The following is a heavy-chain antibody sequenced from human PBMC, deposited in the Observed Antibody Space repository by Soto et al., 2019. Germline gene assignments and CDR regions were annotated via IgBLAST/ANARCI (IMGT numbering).Heavy chain of an antibody. Sequence: QVQLVQSGAEVKKPGSSVKVSCKASGGTFSSYAISWVRQAPGQGLEWMGGIIPIFGTANYAQKFQGRVTITADERTSTAYMELSSLRSEDTAVYYCASPCSGGSCYHYYFDYWGQGTLVTVSS. V-gene: IGHV1-69*12. CDR3: ASPCSGGSCYHYYFDY. J-gene: IGHJ4*02. CDR2: IIPIFGTA. CDR1: GGTFSSYA. D-gene: IGHD2-15*01.